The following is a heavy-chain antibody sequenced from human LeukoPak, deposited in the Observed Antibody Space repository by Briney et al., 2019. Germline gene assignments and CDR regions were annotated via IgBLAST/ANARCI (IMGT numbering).Heavy chain of an antibody. V-gene: IGHV3-64*02. Sequence: PGGSLRLSCAASGFTFSNYVVHWVRQAPGKGLEYVSTISSNGGSTYYADSVRGRFTISRDNSKNTLYLQMGSLRAEDMAVYYCARGGGGYREPVDYWGQGTLVIVSS. CDR3: ARGGGGYREPVDY. CDR1: GFTFSNYV. J-gene: IGHJ4*02. D-gene: IGHD3-16*02. CDR2: ISSNGGST.